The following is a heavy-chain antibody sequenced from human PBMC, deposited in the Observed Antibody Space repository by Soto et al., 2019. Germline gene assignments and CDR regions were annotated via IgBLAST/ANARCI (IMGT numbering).Heavy chain of an antibody. Sequence: LNISCKGSGYSFTSYWIGWVRQMPVKGLDRMGIIYPGDSDTRYSPSFQGQVTISADKSISTAYLQWSSLKASDTAMYYCARRGWYGGSSGFYYYYGMDVWGQGTTVTVSS. V-gene: IGHV5-51*01. J-gene: IGHJ6*02. CDR3: ARRGWYGGSSGFYYYYGMDV. CDR1: GYSFTSYW. CDR2: IYPGDSDT. D-gene: IGHD2-15*01.